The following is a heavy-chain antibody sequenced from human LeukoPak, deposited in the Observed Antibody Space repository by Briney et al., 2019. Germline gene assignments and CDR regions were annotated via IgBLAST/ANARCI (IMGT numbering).Heavy chain of an antibody. J-gene: IGHJ4*02. D-gene: IGHD2-8*02. CDR1: GGSISSSSYY. CDR2: IYYSGST. V-gene: IGHV4-39*01. Sequence: SETLSLTCSVSGGSISSSSYYWGWIRRPPGKGLEWIGSIYYSGSTYYTPSLKSRITISADTSKNQFSLKLSSVTAADTAVYYCARLPTDLLAFDYWGQGTLVTVSS. CDR3: ARLPTDLLAFDY.